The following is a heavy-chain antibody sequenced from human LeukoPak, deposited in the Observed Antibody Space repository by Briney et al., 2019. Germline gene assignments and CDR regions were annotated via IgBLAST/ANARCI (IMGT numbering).Heavy chain of an antibody. CDR2: INTSGST. CDR3: ARDGIVVVPAAINWYFDL. J-gene: IGHJ2*01. CDR1: GGSISSYY. V-gene: IGHV4-4*07. Sequence: SETLSLTCTVSGGSISSYYWSWIRQPAGKGLEWIGRINTSGSTNYNPSLKSRVTMSVDTSKNQFSLKLSSVTAADTAVYYCARDGIVVVPAAINWYFDLWGRGTLVTVSS. D-gene: IGHD2-2*01.